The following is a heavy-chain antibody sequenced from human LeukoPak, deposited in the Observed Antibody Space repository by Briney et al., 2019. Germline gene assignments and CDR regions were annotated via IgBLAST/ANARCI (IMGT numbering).Heavy chain of an antibody. Sequence: GASVKVSCKASGYTFTNYAINWVRQAPGQGLEWMGWINTKTGNPTYAQGFTGRFVFSLDTSVSTAYLQISGLKAEDTAVYYCARHTGSDYWGQGTLVTVSS. D-gene: IGHD2-21*01. V-gene: IGHV7-4-1*02. CDR3: ARHTGSDY. J-gene: IGHJ4*02. CDR1: GYTFTNYA. CDR2: INTKTGNP.